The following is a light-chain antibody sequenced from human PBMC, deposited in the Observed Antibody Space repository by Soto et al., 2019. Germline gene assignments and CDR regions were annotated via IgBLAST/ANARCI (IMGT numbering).Light chain of an antibody. CDR2: DVS. V-gene: IGKV3-11*01. CDR1: KSVGKY. CDR3: QQYAGSPWT. Sequence: EIVLTQSPATLSLSPGDRATLSCRASKSVGKYLAWYQQKPGQLPRLLIYDVSNRATGIPARFSGTGSGTDFTLTISTLEPEDFAVYYCQQYAGSPWTFGQGTKVEIK. J-gene: IGKJ1*01.